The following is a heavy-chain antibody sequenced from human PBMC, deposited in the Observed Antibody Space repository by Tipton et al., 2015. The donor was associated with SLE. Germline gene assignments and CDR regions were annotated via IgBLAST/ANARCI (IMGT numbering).Heavy chain of an antibody. CDR1: GYSFTSYW. Sequence: QLVQSGAEVKKPGESLRISCKGSGYSFTSYWITWVRQLPGEGLEWMGRIDPTDSFTNYGPSFQGHVTISVDKSTSTAYLQWSTLKASDTAMYYCARRTAGTKYFDYWGQGTLVTVSS. CDR3: ARRTAGTKYFDY. D-gene: IGHD6-13*01. V-gene: IGHV5-10-1*01. CDR2: IDPTDSFT. J-gene: IGHJ4*02.